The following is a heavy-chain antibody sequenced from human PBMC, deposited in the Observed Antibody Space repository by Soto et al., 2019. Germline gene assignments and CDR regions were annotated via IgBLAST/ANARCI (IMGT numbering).Heavy chain of an antibody. D-gene: IGHD3-10*02. CDR3: ARGSYFRGVSYWFDP. J-gene: IGHJ5*02. CDR1: GGSISSGDYY. Sequence: QVQLQESGPGLVKPSQTLSLTCTVSGGSISSGDYYWSWIRQPPGKGLEWIGYIYYSGSTYYNPSHKSRVTISVDTSKNQFSLKLSSVTAADTAVYYCARGSYFRGVSYWFDPWGQGTLVTVSS. CDR2: IYYSGST. V-gene: IGHV4-30-4*01.